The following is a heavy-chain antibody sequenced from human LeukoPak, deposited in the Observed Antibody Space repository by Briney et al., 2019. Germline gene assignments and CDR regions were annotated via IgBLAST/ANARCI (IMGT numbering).Heavy chain of an antibody. J-gene: IGHJ6*03. CDR2: IIPMIGTP. CDR1: GGTFSSSG. D-gene: IGHD2-2*01. V-gene: IGHV1-69*13. Sequence: SVKVSCKASGGTFSSSGISWVRQAPGQGLEWMGGIIPMIGTPNYAQKFQGRVTITADESTSTAYMELSSLRSEDTAVYSCASHCSSTSCYADYYYMDVWGKGTTVTVSS. CDR3: ASHCSSTSCYADYYYMDV.